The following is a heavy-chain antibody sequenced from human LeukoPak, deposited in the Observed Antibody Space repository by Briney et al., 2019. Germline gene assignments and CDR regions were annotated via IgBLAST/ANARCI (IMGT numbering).Heavy chain of an antibody. V-gene: IGHV3-23*01. J-gene: IGHJ2*01. D-gene: IGHD2-2*02. Sequence: GGSLRLSCAASGFTFSSYAMSWARQAPGKGLEWVSAISGSGGSTYYADSVKGRFTISRDNSKNTLYLQMNSLRAEDTAVYYCAKGGGIVVVPAAINWYFDLWGRGTLVTVSS. CDR1: GFTFSSYA. CDR2: ISGSGGST. CDR3: AKGGGIVVVPAAINWYFDL.